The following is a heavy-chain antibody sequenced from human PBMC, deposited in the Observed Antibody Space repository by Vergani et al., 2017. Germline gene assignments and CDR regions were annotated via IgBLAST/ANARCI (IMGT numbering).Heavy chain of an antibody. CDR3: ASGSGYYLKPIDY. Sequence: EVQLLESGGGLVQPGGSLKISCKGSGYSFTSYWIGWVRQMPGKGLEWMGIIYPGDSDTRYSPSFQGQVTISADKSISTAYLQWSSLKASDTAMYYCASGSGYYLKPIDYWGQGTLVTVSS. J-gene: IGHJ4*02. V-gene: IGHV5-51*01. CDR1: GYSFTSYW. D-gene: IGHD3-22*01. CDR2: IYPGDSDT.